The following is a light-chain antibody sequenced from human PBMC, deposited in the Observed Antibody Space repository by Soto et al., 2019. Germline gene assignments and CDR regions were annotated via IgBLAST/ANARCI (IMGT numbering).Light chain of an antibody. J-gene: IGKJ4*01. CDR3: QQYGSSPT. V-gene: IGKV3-20*01. CDR1: QSVSSSY. Sequence: EIVLTQSPGTLSLSPGERATLSCRASQSVSSSYLAWYQQKPGQAPRLLIYGASSRATGIPDRFSGSGSGTDFTLTISRLELEDFAVYYCQQYGSSPTSGGGTKVDIK. CDR2: GAS.